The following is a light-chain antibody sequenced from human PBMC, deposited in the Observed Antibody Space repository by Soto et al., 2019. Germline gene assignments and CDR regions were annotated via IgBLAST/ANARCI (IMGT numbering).Light chain of an antibody. Sequence: DIQFTQSPSFRSASVEDRVAISCRASYDISSSLAWYQQEPGKPPKLLIYDSSTLQTGVPSRFTGSGSGRKFTLTISGLQFGDFATYFCQQLSHYPYTFGQGTKVDIK. CDR2: DSS. V-gene: IGKV1-9*01. J-gene: IGKJ2*01. CDR1: YDISSS. CDR3: QQLSHYPYT.